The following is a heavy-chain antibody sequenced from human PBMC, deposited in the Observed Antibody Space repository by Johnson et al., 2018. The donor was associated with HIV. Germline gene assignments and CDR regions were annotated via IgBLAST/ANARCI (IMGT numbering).Heavy chain of an antibody. CDR1: GFTFSSYA. D-gene: IGHD4-17*01. J-gene: IGHJ3*02. CDR2: ISYDGSNK. V-gene: IGHV3-30*04. Sequence: QVQLVESGGGVVQPGRSLRLSCAASGFTFSSYAMHWVRQAPGKGLEWVAVISYDGSNKYYADSVKGRFTISRDNSKNTLYLQMNSLRAEDTAVYYCARGMTTVTNHDAFDIWGQGTMVTVS. CDR3: ARGMTTVTNHDAFDI.